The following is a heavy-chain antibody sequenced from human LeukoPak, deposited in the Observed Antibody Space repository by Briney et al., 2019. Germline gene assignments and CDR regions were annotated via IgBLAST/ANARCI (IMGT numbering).Heavy chain of an antibody. Sequence: SETLSLTCAVSGGSISSGGYSWSWIRQPPGKGLEWIGYIYHSGSTYHNPSLKSRVTISVDRSKNQFSLKLSSVTAADTAVYYCARGNGDYGEYFQHWGQGTLVTVSS. CDR1: GGSISSGGYS. D-gene: IGHD4-17*01. CDR3: ARGNGDYGEYFQH. CDR2: IYHSGST. J-gene: IGHJ1*01. V-gene: IGHV4-30-2*01.